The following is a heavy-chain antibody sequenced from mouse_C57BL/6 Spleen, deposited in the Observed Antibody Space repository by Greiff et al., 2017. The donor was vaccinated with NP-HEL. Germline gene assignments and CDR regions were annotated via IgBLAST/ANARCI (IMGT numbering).Heavy chain of an antibody. Sequence: EVKLVESGGGLVKPGGSLKLSCAASGFTFTDYGMHWVRQAPEKGLEWITYISSGSSSIYYADTVKGRFTISRDNAKNTLFLQMPSLRSEDTAIYCCARDDSFAYWGQGTLVTVSA. CDR2: ISSGSSSI. CDR1: GFTFTDYG. V-gene: IGHV5-17*01. CDR3: ARDDSFAY. J-gene: IGHJ3*01. D-gene: IGHD2-12*01.